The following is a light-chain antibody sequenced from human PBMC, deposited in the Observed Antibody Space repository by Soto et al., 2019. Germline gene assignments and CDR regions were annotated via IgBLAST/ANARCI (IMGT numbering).Light chain of an antibody. CDR3: QQNYITPLT. V-gene: IGKV1-39*01. J-gene: IGKJ1*01. Sequence: DIQMTQSPSSLSTSVGDRVTITCRASQSITNYLNWYQQKPGKVPKLLLYAASRLQSGVTSKFSGTWSGTDFTLTINSLQPEDCAIYYCQQNYITPLTFGQGTKVEIK. CDR1: QSITNY. CDR2: AAS.